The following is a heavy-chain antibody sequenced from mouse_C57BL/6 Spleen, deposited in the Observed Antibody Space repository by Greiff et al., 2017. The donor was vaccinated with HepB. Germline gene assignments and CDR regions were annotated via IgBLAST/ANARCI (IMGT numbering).Heavy chain of an antibody. CDR2: IYPGDGDT. J-gene: IGHJ2*01. CDR1: GYAFSSSW. CDR3: ARPDSSGYDY. D-gene: IGHD3-2*02. Sequence: QVHVKQSGPELVKPGASVKISCKASGYAFSSSWMNWVKQRPGKGLEWIGRIYPGDGDTNYNGKFKGKATLTADKSSSTAYMQSSSLTSEDSAVYFCARPDSSGYDYWGQGTTLTVSS. V-gene: IGHV1-82*01.